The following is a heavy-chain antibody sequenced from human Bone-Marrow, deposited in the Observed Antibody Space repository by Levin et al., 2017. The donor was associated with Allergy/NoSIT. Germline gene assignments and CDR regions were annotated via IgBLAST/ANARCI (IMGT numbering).Heavy chain of an antibody. Sequence: SETLSLTCTVSGGSISSYCWSWIRQPAGKGLEWIGRFCTSENTNYNPSLKSRVTMSVDTSKNHFALNLGSVTAADTAVYYCAGADRVGHYYWDVELWGRGTQVTVFS. D-gene: IGHD3-3*01. J-gene: IGHJ2*01. CDR2: FCTSENT. CDR3: AGADRVGHYYWDVEL. CDR1: GGSISSYC. V-gene: IGHV4-4*07.